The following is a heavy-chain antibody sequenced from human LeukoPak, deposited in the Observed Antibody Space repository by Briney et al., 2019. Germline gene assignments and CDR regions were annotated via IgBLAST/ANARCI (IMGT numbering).Heavy chain of an antibody. V-gene: IGHV4-59*01. CDR3: ARSRTGREMATIGYLDY. Sequence: SETLSLTCTVSGGSISSYYWSWIRQPPGKGLEWIGYIYYSGSTNYNPSLKSRVTISVDTSKNQFSLKLSSVTAADTAVYYCARSRTGREMATIGYLDYWGQGTLVTVSS. D-gene: IGHD5-24*01. CDR2: IYYSGST. J-gene: IGHJ4*02. CDR1: GGSISSYY.